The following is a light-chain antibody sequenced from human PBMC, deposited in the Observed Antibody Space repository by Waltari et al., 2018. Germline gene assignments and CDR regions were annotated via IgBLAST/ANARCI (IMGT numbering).Light chain of an antibody. CDR1: QSVSSY. J-gene: IGKJ5*01. CDR3: HQRSNWPIT. CDR2: GSS. Sequence: EIVLTQSPATLSLSPGERATLSCRASQSVSSYLGWYQQKPGQTPRLLIYGSSNGATGIPARFSGSGSVTDFTLSISSLESEDFAVYYCHQRSNWPITFGQGTRLEIK. V-gene: IGKV3-11*01.